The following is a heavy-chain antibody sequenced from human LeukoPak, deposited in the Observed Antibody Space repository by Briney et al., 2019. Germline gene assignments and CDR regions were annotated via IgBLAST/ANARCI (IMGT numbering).Heavy chain of an antibody. CDR1: GGSISSYY. CDR2: IYTSGST. D-gene: IGHD6-19*01. J-gene: IGHJ4*02. Sequence: PSETLSLTCTVSGGSISSYYWSWIRQPAGKGLERIGRIYTSGSTNYNPSLKSRVTISVDTSKNQFSLKLSSVTAADTAVYYCARGGYSSIDFDYWGQGTLVTVSS. V-gene: IGHV4-4*07. CDR3: ARGGYSSIDFDY.